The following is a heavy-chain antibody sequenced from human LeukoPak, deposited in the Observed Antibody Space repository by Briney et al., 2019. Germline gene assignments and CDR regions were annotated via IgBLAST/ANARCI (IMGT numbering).Heavy chain of an antibody. CDR3: AREQNYYDSSGYLGY. CDR1: GFTFSSYG. CDR2: ISYDGSNQ. V-gene: IGHV3-30*03. D-gene: IGHD3-22*01. Sequence: GGSLRLSCAASGFTFSSYGMHWVRQAPGKGLEWVAVISYDGSNQYYADSVKGRFTVSRDNFKNTLYLQMNSLRAEDTAVYYCAREQNYYDSSGYLGYWGQGTLVIVSS. J-gene: IGHJ4*02.